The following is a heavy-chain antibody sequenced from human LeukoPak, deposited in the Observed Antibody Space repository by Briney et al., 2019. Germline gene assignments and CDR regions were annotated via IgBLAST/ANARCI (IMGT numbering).Heavy chain of an antibody. V-gene: IGHV3-23*01. J-gene: IGHJ4*02. D-gene: IGHD3-10*01. Sequence: PGGSLRLSCAASGFTFSTFAMIWVRQPPGKGLEWVSSIFPSGGEIHYADSVRGRFTISRDNSKSTLSLQMNSLRAEDTAVYYCAKDRVGVRGVIIKGGGFDYWGQGTLVTVSS. CDR2: IFPSGGEI. CDR3: AKDRVGVRGVIIKGGGFDY. CDR1: GFTFSTFA.